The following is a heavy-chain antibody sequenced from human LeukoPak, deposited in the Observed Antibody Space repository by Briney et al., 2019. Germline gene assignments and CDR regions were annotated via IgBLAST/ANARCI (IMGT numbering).Heavy chain of an antibody. CDR2: INAGNANT. CDR3: AREGWFDP. Sequence: GASVKVSCKASGYTFTSYAIHWVRQAPGQRLEWMGWINAGNANTKYSQKFQGRVTITRDTSASTAYMELSSLRSEDTAVYYCAREGWFDPWGQGTLVTVSS. CDR1: GYTFTSYA. J-gene: IGHJ5*02. V-gene: IGHV1-3*01.